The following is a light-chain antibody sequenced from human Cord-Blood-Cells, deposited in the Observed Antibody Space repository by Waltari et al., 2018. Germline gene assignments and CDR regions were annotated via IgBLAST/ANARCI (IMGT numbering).Light chain of an antibody. CDR2: AAS. CDR1: QSINSY. Sequence: DIQMTQSPSSLSASVGDRVIITCRASQSINSYLNWYQQKPGKAPKLLIYAASSLQSGVPSRFSGSGSGTDFTLTISSLQPEDFATYYCQQSYSTLRTFGQGTKVEIK. J-gene: IGKJ1*01. V-gene: IGKV1-39*01. CDR3: QQSYSTLRT.